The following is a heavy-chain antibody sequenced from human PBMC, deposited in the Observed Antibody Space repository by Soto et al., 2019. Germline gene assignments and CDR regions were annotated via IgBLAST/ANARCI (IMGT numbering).Heavy chain of an antibody. Sequence: TLSLTCTVSGGSISSGGYYWSWIRQHPGKGLEWIGYIYYSGSTYYNPSLKSRVTISVDTSKNQFSLKLSSVTAADTAVYYCARALSTIFGVVRNWFDPWGQGTLVTVSS. CDR1: GGSISSGGYY. D-gene: IGHD3-3*01. CDR2: IYYSGST. J-gene: IGHJ5*02. V-gene: IGHV4-31*03. CDR3: ARALSTIFGVVRNWFDP.